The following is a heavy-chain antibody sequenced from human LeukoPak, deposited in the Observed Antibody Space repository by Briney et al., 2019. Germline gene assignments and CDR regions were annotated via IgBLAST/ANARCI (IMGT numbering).Heavy chain of an antibody. CDR1: GGSPSSFY. D-gene: IGHD3-22*01. J-gene: IGHJ4*02. V-gene: IGHV4-59*01. CDR3: ARTDYYDSSGYPY. Sequence: SQTLSPTCTVSGGSPSSFYCGCVRHPPGKGLGWVGYIYYSGSTNYNPSLKGRVTISVDTSKNQFSLKLSSVTAADTAVYYCARTDYYDSSGYPYWGQGTLVTVSS. CDR2: IYYSGST.